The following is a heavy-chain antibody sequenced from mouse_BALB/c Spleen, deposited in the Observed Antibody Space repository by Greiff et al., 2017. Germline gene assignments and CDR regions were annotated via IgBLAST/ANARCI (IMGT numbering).Heavy chain of an antibody. D-gene: IGHD1-1*01. J-gene: IGHJ4*01. CDR3: ARGPTVVAYAMDY. Sequence: VKLMESGPGLVAPSQSLSITCTVSGFSLTGYGVNWVRQPPGKGLEWLGMIWGAGSTDYNSALKSSLSISKDNSKSQAFLKMNSLQTDDTARYFWARGPTVVAYAMDYWGQGTTVTVSS. V-gene: IGHV2-6-7*01. CDR1: GFSLTGYG. CDR2: IWGAGST.